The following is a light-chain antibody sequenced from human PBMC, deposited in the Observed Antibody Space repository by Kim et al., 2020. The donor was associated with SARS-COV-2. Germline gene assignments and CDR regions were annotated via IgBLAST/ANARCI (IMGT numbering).Light chain of an antibody. CDR1: QNIGTY. CDR2: AAS. J-gene: IGKJ2*03. CDR3: QQSYSTPLHS. Sequence: ASVGERVNIPCRANQNIGTYLNWYQHKPGKAPQLLIYAASSLRSGVPSRFSGSGSGTDFTLTISSLQPDDFATYYCQQSYSTPLHSFGQGTKLEI. V-gene: IGKV1-39*01.